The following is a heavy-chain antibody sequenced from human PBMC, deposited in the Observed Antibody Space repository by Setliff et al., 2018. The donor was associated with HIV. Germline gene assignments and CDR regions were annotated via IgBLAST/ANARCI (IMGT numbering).Heavy chain of an antibody. J-gene: IGHJ5*02. D-gene: IGHD2-2*01. Sequence: PSETLSLTCTVSGAPISSGTWSWIRQPPGKGLQWIGFIYNTETTNYNPSLKSRVTISLDTSKNQFSLKLTSLTAADTAVYYCARGGTSSNWFDPWGQGTLVTVSS. CDR2: IYNTETT. CDR1: GAPISSGT. V-gene: IGHV4-59*01. CDR3: ARGGTSSNWFDP.